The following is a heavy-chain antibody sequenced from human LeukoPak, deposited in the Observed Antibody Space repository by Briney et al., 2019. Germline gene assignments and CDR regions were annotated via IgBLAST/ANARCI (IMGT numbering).Heavy chain of an antibody. J-gene: IGHJ4*02. CDR2: MYYDGSNI. CDR1: GFTFSSYA. CDR3: ARDWKTNSFDY. D-gene: IGHD1-1*01. Sequence: GGSLRLSCAASGFTFSSYAMSWVRQAPGKGREGVAFMYYDGSNIYYADYVKGRFTISRDISKNTLYLQMDSLRAEDTAIYYCARDWKTNSFDYWGQGTLGTVSA. V-gene: IGHV3-33*08.